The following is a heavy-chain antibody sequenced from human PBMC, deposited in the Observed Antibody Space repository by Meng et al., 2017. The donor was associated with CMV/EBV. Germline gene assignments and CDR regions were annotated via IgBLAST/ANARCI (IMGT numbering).Heavy chain of an antibody. CDR1: GGSFRVYY. CDR3: ARGVGGWFDP. Sequence: QAQLQQWGAGLLEPSEPLSLTCGVYGGSFRVYYWSWIRQPPGKGLEWIGEINHSGNTNYNPSLKSRVTISVDTSKNQFSLKLSSVTAADTAVYYCARGVGGWFDPWGQGTLVTVSS. J-gene: IGHJ5*02. V-gene: IGHV4-34*01. D-gene: IGHD1-26*01. CDR2: INHSGNT.